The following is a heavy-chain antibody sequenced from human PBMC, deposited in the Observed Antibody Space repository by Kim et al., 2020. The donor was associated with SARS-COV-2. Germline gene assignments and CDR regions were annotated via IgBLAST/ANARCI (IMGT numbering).Heavy chain of an antibody. CDR3: ARAFSVGSSGDGSWVY. V-gene: IGHV3-30*04. CDR1: GFTFSSYA. D-gene: IGHD6-6*01. CDR2: ISYDGSNK. Sequence: GGSLRLSCAASGFTFSSYAMHWVRQAPGKGLEWVAVISYDGSNKYYADSVKGRFTISRDNSKNTLYLQMNSLRAEDTAVYYCARAFSVGSSGDGSWVYWGQGTLVTVSS. J-gene: IGHJ4*02.